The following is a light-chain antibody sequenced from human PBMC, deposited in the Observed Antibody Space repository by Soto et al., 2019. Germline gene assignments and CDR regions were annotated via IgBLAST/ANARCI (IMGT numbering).Light chain of an antibody. V-gene: IGLV2-14*01. CDR2: AVS. CDR3: QSYDSSLSDYV. CDR1: SSDIGGYNS. J-gene: IGLJ1*01. Sequence: QSVLTQPASVSGSPGQSITISCTGTSSDIGGYNSVSWYQQHPGKAPKLVIYAVSNRPSGVSSRFSGSKSGNTASLTMSGLQAEDEATYYCQSYDSSLSDYVFGTGTKVTVL.